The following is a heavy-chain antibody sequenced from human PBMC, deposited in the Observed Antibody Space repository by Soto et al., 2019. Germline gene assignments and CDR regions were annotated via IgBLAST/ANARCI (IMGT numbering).Heavy chain of an antibody. CDR1: GGSFSGYY. CDR2: INHSGST. J-gene: IGHJ6*02. V-gene: IGHV4-34*01. D-gene: IGHD3-22*01. CDR3: ARGYYYDSSGSYYYYYGMDV. Sequence: PSETLSLTCAVYGGSFSGYYWSWIRQPPGKGLEWIGEINHSGSTNYNPSLKSRVTISVDTSKNQFSLKLSSVTAADTAVYYCARGYYYDSSGSYYYYYGMDVWGQGTTVT.